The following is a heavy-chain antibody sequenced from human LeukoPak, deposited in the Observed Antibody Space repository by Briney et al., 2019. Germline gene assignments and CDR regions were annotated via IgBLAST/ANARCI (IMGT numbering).Heavy chain of an antibody. V-gene: IGHV3-33*01. J-gene: IGHJ4*02. CDR1: GFTFSNYG. CDR3: ARTVDYGSGSYLYYFDY. D-gene: IGHD3-10*01. CDR2: IEYDGTDT. Sequence: GGSLRLSCAASGFTFSNYGMHWVRQAPGKGLEWVAFIEYDGTDTHFADSVRGRFTISRDNAKNSLYLQMNSLRAEDTAVYYCARTVDYGSGSYLYYFDYWGQGTLVTVSS.